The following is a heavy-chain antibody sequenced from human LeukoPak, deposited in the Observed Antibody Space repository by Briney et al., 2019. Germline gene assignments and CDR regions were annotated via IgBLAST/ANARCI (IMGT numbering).Heavy chain of an antibody. D-gene: IGHD3-3*01. V-gene: IGHV4-59*12. Sequence: SETLSLTCTVAGGSINNYYWSWIRQPPGKGLEWIGYISYIGSTIYNPSLKSRVTMSVDASKNLLSLKVTSVSAADTAVYYCARGGNIFWSGYYDYFDSWGQGTLVIVSS. J-gene: IGHJ4*02. CDR2: ISYIGST. CDR3: ARGGNIFWSGYYDYFDS. CDR1: GGSINNYY.